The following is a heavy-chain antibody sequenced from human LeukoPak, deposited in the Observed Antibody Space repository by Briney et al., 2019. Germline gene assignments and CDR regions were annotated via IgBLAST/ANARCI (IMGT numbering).Heavy chain of an antibody. V-gene: IGHV4-30-2*01. J-gene: IGHJ4*02. CDR1: GGSISSGGYY. D-gene: IGHD3-16*01. CDR3: ARDQEGDYAQNDY. Sequence: SETLSLTCTVSGGSISSGGYYWSWIRQPPGKGLEWIGYIYHSGSTYYNPSLKSRVTISVDRSKNQFSLKLSSVTAADTAVYYCARDQEGDYAQNDYWGQGTLVTVSS. CDR2: IYHSGST.